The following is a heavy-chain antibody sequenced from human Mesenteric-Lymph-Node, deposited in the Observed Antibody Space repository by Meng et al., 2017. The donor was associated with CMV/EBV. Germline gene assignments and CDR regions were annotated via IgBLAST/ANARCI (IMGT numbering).Heavy chain of an antibody. V-gene: IGHV3-9*01. CDR3: ARGGRYTYPGGY. CDR1: GFTFDDYA. CDR2: ISWNSGSI. J-gene: IGHJ4*02. D-gene: IGHD5-18*01. Sequence: LSLTCAASGFTFDDYAMHWVRQAPGKGLEWVSGISWNSGSIGYADSVKGRFTISRDNAKNSLYLQMNSLRAEDTAVYYCARGGRYTYPGGYWGQGTLVTVSS.